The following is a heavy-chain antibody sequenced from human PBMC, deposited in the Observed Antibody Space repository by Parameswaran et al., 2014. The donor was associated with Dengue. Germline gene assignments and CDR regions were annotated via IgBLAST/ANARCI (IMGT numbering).Heavy chain of an antibody. CDR1: GYTFTGYY. J-gene: IGHJ6*02. V-gene: IGHV1-2*02. Sequence: ASVKVSCKASGYTFTGYYMHWVRQAPGQGLEWMGWINPNSGGTNYAQKFQGRVTMTRDTSISTAYMELSRLRSDDTAVYYCARDQDSSGWLGYYYYGMDVWGQGTTVTVSS. D-gene: IGHD6-19*01. CDR2: INPNSGGT. CDR3: ARDQDSSGWLGYYYYGMDV.